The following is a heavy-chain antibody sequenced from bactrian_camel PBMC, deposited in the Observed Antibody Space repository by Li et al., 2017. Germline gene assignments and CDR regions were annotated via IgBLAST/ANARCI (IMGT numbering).Heavy chain of an antibody. CDR1: GFAFSGYW. V-gene: IGHV3S1*01. Sequence: HVQLVESGGGLVQPGGSLRLACVASGFAFSGYWMFWVRQAPGKGLEWVSSISTGDRTYSTDSVKGRFTISRDNAVNTVYLQMNSLKPGDTAVYYCAVARGLNGGSCFSFNYWGQGTQVTVS. J-gene: IGHJ4*01. CDR2: ISTGDRT. CDR3: AVARGLNGGSCFSFNY. D-gene: IGHD6*01.